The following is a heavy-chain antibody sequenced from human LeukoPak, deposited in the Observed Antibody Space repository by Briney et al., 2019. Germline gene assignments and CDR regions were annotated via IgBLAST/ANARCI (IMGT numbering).Heavy chain of an antibody. D-gene: IGHD4-17*01. CDR2: INPNSCGT. CDR1: GYTFTGYY. CDR3: ARDYGDYLGYAFDI. J-gene: IGHJ3*02. V-gene: IGHV1-2*02. Sequence: ASVKVSCKASGYTFTGYYMHWVRQAPGQGLEWMGWINPNSCGTNYAQKFQGRVTMTRDTSISTAYMELSRLRSDDTAVYYCARDYGDYLGYAFDIWGQGTMVTVSS.